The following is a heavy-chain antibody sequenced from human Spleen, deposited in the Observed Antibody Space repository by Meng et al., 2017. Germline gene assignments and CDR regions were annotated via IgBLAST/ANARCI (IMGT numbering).Heavy chain of an antibody. J-gene: IGHJ6*02. CDR1: GGTFRNYA. Sequence: SVKVSCKASGGTFRNYAFSWVRQAPGQGLEWMGGIIAISGSATYAQKFQGRVAITTDESTSTAHMEMISLRSEDTAVYYCARICDSSGYYYSYYGMDVWGQGTTVTVSS. V-gene: IGHV1-69*05. CDR2: IIAISGSA. D-gene: IGHD3-22*01. CDR3: ARICDSSGYYYSYYGMDV.